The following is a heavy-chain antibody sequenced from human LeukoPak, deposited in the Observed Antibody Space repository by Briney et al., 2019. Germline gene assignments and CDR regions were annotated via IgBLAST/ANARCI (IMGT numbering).Heavy chain of an antibody. J-gene: IGHJ4*02. V-gene: IGHV3-33*01. D-gene: IGHD7-27*01. CDR2: ISYDGSEK. CDR1: GFTFSRYG. CDR3: ARDFSGDYYFDY. Sequence: AGGSLRLSCAASGFTFSRYGMHWIRQAPGKGLEWVGMISYDGSEKYYGDSVKGRFTISRDDSKSTLFLQMNSLRAEDTAVYYCARDFSGDYYFDYWGQGTLVTVSS.